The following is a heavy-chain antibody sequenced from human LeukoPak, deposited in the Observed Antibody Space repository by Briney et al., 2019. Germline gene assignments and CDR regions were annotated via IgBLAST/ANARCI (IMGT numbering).Heavy chain of an antibody. CDR3: ARSSEWFGELGGVDY. D-gene: IGHD3-10*01. CDR2: IYHSGST. CDR1: GGSISSSNW. Sequence: SGTLSLTCAVSGGSISSSNWWSWVRQPPGKGLEWIGEIYHSGSTNYNPSLKSRVTISVDKSKNQFSLKLSSVTAADTAVYYCARSSEWFGELGGVDYWGQGTLVAVSS. J-gene: IGHJ4*02. V-gene: IGHV4-4*02.